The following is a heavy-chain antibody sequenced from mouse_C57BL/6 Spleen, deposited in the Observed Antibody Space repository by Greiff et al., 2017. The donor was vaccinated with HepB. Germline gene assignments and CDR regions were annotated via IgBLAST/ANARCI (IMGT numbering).Heavy chain of an antibody. CDR1: GYTFTDHI. CDR3: ALSTMVTTVFDY. J-gene: IGHJ2*01. Sequence: LQQSGAELASPGASVTLSCKASGYTFTDHIMNWVKKRPGQGLEWIGRIYPVSGETNYNQKFMGKATFSVDRSSSTVYMVLNSLTSEDPAVYYCALSTMVTTVFDYWGQGTTLTVSS. CDR2: IYPVSGET. D-gene: IGHD2-2*01. V-gene: IGHV1-11*01.